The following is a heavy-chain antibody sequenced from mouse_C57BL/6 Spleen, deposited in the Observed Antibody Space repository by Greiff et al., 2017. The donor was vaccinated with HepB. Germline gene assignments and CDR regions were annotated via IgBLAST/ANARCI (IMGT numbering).Heavy chain of an antibody. V-gene: IGHV14-4*01. CDR1: GFNIKDDY. CDR3: TTSANEYGGSFAY. Sequence: EVQLQQSGAELVRPGASVKLSCTASGFNIKDDYMHWVKQRPEQGLEWIAWIDPENGDTEYASKFQGKATITADTSSNTAYLQLSSLTSEDTAVYYCTTSANEYGGSFAYWGQGTLVTVSA. CDR2: IDPENGDT. D-gene: IGHD1-2*01. J-gene: IGHJ3*01.